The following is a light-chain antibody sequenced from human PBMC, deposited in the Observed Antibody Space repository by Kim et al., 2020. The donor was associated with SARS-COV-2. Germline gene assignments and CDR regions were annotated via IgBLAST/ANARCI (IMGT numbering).Light chain of an antibody. CDR2: QDR. Sequence: SYELTQPPSVSVSPGQTASITCSGDKLGDKYACWYQQKPGQSPVLVIYQDRKRPSGIPERFSGSNSGNTATLTISGTQAMDEADYYCQAWDSSTGVFGGGTQLTVL. CDR3: QAWDSSTGV. J-gene: IGLJ3*02. CDR1: KLGDKY. V-gene: IGLV3-1*01.